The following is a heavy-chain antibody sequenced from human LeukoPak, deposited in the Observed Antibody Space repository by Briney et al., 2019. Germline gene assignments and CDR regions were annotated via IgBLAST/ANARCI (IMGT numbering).Heavy chain of an antibody. CDR2: ISRSSSYI. Sequence: GGSLRLSCAASGFTFSSYSMNWVRQAPGKGLEWVSSISRSSSYIYYGDSVKGRFTISRDNAKNSLYLQMNSLRAEDTAVYYCARDLGSLGAFDIWGQGTMVTVSS. CDR3: ARDLGSLGAFDI. CDR1: GFTFSSYS. V-gene: IGHV3-21*01. J-gene: IGHJ3*02. D-gene: IGHD2-15*01.